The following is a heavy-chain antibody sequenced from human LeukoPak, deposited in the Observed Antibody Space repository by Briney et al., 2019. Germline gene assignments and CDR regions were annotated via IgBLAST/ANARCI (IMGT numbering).Heavy chain of an antibody. V-gene: IGHV3-33*06. J-gene: IGHJ3*02. CDR2: IWYDGSNK. CDR1: GGFFSTYG. CDR3: AKGDSGSYGALDI. Sequence: SCKASGGFFSTYGMHWVRQAPGKGLEWVAVIWYDGSNKYHADSVKGRFAISRDNSKNTLYLQMNSLRAEDTAVYYCAKGDSGSYGALDIWGQGTMVTVSS. D-gene: IGHD1-26*01.